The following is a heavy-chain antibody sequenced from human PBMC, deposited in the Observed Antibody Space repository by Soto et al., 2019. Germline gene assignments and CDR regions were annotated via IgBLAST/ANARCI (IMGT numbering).Heavy chain of an antibody. J-gene: IGHJ4*02. CDR3: ARGSGSYAAGFDY. CDR2: FYPGDSDT. Sequence: GEFLTISCTCAGNSFTHYWVAWVRQMPGKGLEWMGVFYPGDSDTRYSPSFQGQVTISGDKSISTAYLQWSGLQASDTAMYYCARGSGSYAAGFDYWGPGTLVTVSS. D-gene: IGHD1-26*01. CDR1: GNSFTHYW. V-gene: IGHV5-51*01.